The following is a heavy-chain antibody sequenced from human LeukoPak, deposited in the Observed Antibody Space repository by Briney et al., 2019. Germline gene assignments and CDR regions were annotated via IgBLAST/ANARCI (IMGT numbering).Heavy chain of an antibody. CDR1: GFSRRTRGVG. J-gene: IGHJ4*02. CDR3: AHFYDYVWGRYRYVPYFDY. D-gene: IGHD3-16*02. Sequence: SGPTLLHPTQTLTLTFTFSGFSRRTRGVGVGWIRQPPVKALEWLSLIYWDDDKRYSPSLKSRLTISQDTSKKQVVLNMTNMDPVDTATYYCAHFYDYVWGRYRYVPYFDYWGQGTLVTVSS. CDR2: IYWDDDK. V-gene: IGHV2-5*02.